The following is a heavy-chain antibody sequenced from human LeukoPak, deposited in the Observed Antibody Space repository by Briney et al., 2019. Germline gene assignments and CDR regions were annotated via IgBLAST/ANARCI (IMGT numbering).Heavy chain of an antibody. CDR1: GGSFSGYY. CDR3: ARLHCSSTSCYRPLYYYYGMDV. CDR2: INHSGST. V-gene: IGHV4-34*01. J-gene: IGHJ6*02. Sequence: SETLSLTCAVYGGSFSGYYWSWIRQPPGKGLEWIGEINHSGSTNCNPSLKSRVTISVDTSKNQFSLKLSSVTAADTAVYYCARLHCSSTSCYRPLYYYYGMDVWGQGTTVTVSS. D-gene: IGHD2-2*01.